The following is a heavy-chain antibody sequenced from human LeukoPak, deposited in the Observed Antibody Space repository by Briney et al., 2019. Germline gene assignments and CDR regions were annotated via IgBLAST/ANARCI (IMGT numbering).Heavy chain of an antibody. D-gene: IGHD6-13*01. J-gene: IGHJ6*02. V-gene: IGHV3-7*01. CDR3: ARDTPLREVDPADRGIYHSYYGMDV. CDR2: IKPDGSDK. Sequence: HPGGSLRLSCAASGFTFDDYTMHWVRQAPGKGLEWVAEIKPDGSDKYYVDSVKGRFTISRDNAKNSLYLQMDSLRGEDTAVYYCARDTPLREVDPADRGIYHSYYGMDVWGQGTTVTVSS. CDR1: GFTFDDYT.